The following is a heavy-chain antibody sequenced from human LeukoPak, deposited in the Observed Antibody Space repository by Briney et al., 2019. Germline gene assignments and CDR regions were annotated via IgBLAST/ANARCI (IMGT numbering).Heavy chain of an antibody. CDR2: INPNSGGT. Sequence: ASVKVSCKASGYTFTGYYMHWVRQAPGQGLEWTGWINPNSGGTNYAQKFQGRVTMTRDTSISTAYMELSRLRSDDTAVYYCARAQRGAGTFDYWGQGTLVTVSS. CDR1: GYTFTGYY. CDR3: ARAQRGAGTFDY. V-gene: IGHV1-2*02. D-gene: IGHD6-19*01. J-gene: IGHJ4*02.